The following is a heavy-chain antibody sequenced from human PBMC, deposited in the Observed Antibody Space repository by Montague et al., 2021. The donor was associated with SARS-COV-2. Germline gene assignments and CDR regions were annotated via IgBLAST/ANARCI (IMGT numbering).Heavy chain of an antibody. CDR3: ASGYSSSWDIFDY. CDR2: INWNGGST. Sequence: SLRLSLSASGFTFDDYGMSWVRQAPGKGLEWVSGINWNGGSTGYADSVKGRFTISRDNAKNSLYLQMNSLRAEDTALYYCASGYSSSWDIFDYWGQGTLVTVSS. CDR1: GFTFDDYG. V-gene: IGHV3-20*03. J-gene: IGHJ4*02. D-gene: IGHD6-13*01.